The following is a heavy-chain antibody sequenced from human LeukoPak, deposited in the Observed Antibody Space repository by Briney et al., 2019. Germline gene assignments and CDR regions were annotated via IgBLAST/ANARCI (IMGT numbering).Heavy chain of an antibody. Sequence: GGSLRLSCAASGFTFSSYGLHWVRQAPGKGLEWVAVIWYDGSNKYYADSVKGRFTISGDNSKNTLYLQMNSLRAEDTAVYYCAKDRKVQVTRYYFDYWGQGTLVTVSS. V-gene: IGHV3-33*06. J-gene: IGHJ4*02. CDR1: GFTFSSYG. CDR2: IWYDGSNK. CDR3: AKDRKVQVTRYYFDY. D-gene: IGHD4-23*01.